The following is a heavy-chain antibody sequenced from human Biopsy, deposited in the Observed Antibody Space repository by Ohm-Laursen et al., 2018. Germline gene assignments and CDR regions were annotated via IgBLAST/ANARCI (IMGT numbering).Heavy chain of an antibody. D-gene: IGHD3-16*01. J-gene: IGHJ6*02. V-gene: IGHV1-8*01. CDR1: GYTFNTYD. CDR2: MNPNSGNT. Sequence: ASVKVSCKASGYTFNTYDINRVRQAAGQGPEWMGWMNPNSGNTGFAQKFQGRITMTRSTSITTAYMELTNLRSEDTAVYYCAREGAFGDTDAYYGLDVWGLGTTVTVSS. CDR3: AREGAFGDTDAYYGLDV.